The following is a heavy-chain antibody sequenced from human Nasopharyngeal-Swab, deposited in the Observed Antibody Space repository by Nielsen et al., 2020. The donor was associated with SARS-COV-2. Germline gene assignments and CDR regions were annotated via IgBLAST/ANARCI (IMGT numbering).Heavy chain of an antibody. V-gene: IGHV3-48*03. CDR2: ISTSGATI. CDR3: ARASRGWS. CDR1: GFPFHNYE. Sequence: GGPLRLSCAASGFPFHNYELNWVRQAAGKGLVWVSSISTSGATIHYAASVRGRFTLSRDNATQSSYLQLNSLRAEDTAVYYCARASRGWSWGPGTLVTVSS. D-gene: IGHD6-19*01. J-gene: IGHJ5*01.